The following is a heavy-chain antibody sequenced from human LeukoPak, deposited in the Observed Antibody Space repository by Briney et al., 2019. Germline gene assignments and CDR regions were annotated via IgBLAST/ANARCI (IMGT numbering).Heavy chain of an antibody. Sequence: GGSLRLSCAASGFTFSSYWMSWVRQAPGKGLEWVANIKQDGSEKYYVDSVKGRFTISRDNAKNSLYLQMNSLRAEDTAVYYCARGAIAARPGWFDPWGQGTLVTVSS. V-gene: IGHV3-7*01. CDR3: ARGAIAARPGWFDP. CDR1: GFTFSSYW. CDR2: IKQDGSEK. D-gene: IGHD6-6*01. J-gene: IGHJ5*02.